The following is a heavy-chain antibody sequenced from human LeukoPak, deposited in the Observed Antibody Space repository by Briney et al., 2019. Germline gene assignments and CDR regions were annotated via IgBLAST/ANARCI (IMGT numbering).Heavy chain of an antibody. V-gene: IGHV4-34*01. CDR2: IYYSGST. Sequence: SETLSLTCAVYGGSFSGYYWSWIRQPPGKGLEWIASIYYSGSTYDNPSLKSRVTISVDTSKNQFSLKLSSVTAADTAVYYCAGEGYDSSGYYPLGYWGQGTLVTVSS. CDR3: AGEGYDSSGYYPLGY. CDR1: GGSFSGYY. D-gene: IGHD3-22*01. J-gene: IGHJ4*02.